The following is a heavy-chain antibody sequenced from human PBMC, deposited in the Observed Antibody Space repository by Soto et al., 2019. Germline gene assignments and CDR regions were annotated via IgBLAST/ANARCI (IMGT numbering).Heavy chain of an antibody. V-gene: IGHV4-34*01. D-gene: IGHD2-8*02. CDR3: ASLLDWEVDP. Sequence: SETLSLTCAVYGGSFSGYYWSWIRQPPGKGLEWIGEINHSGSTNYNPSLKSRVTISVDTSKNQFSLKLSSVTAADTAVYYCASLLDWEVDPWGQGTLVTVSS. J-gene: IGHJ5*02. CDR1: GGSFSGYY. CDR2: INHSGST.